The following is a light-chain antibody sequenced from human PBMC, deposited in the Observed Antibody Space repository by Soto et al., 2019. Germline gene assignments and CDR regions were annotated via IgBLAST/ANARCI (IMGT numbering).Light chain of an antibody. V-gene: IGKV1-39*01. Sequence: DIQMTQSPSALSASVGDRVTITCRASQTISTYLNSYQQKPGKAPKLLIYAASTLQSGVPSRFSGSGSGTDFTLTISSLQPEDFATYYCQQSLGIPYTFGQGTRLEIK. CDR1: QTISTY. CDR2: AAS. CDR3: QQSLGIPYT. J-gene: IGKJ2*01.